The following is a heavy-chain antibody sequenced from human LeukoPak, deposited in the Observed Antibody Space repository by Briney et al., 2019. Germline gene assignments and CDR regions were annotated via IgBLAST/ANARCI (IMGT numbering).Heavy chain of an antibody. CDR2: ISSSGYIL. D-gene: IGHD1-1*01. V-gene: IGHV3-48*03. J-gene: IGHJ4*02. CDR1: GFSLNSYE. CDR3: ARGGTGIAAFDS. Sequence: GGSLRLSCAASGFSLNSYEMNWVRQAPGKGLEWVSYISSSGYILYYADSVKGRFTISRDIAKNSLYLQMNSLRAEETAVYYCARGGTGIAAFDSWGQGTLVSVSS.